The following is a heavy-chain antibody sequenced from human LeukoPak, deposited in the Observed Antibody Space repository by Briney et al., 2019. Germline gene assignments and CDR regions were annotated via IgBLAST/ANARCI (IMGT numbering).Heavy chain of an antibody. Sequence: GGSLRLSCAASGFTLTSYAMHWVRQAPGKGLEWVAVISYDGSNKYYADSVKGRFTISRDNSKNTLYLQMNSLRDEDTAVYYCAKSSYYDSSGYYREYYFDFWGQGTLVTVSS. D-gene: IGHD3-22*01. CDR3: AKSSYYDSSGYYREYYFDF. V-gene: IGHV3-30-3*02. CDR1: GFTLTSYA. CDR2: ISYDGSNK. J-gene: IGHJ4*02.